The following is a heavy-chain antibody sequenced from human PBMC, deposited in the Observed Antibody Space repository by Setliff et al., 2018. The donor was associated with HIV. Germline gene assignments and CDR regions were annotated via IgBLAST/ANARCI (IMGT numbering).Heavy chain of an antibody. J-gene: IGHJ6*02. V-gene: IGHV1-69*10. D-gene: IGHD3-22*01. CDR2: IIPILGIA. CDR3: ASGREGSYYYDSSGPLIYYYYGMDV. Sequence: AASVKVSCKASGGAFSSYAISGVRQAPGQGLEWMGGIIPILGIANYAQKFQGRVTITADKSTSTAYMELSSLRSEDTAVYYCASGREGSYYYDSSGPLIYYYYGMDVWGQGTTVTVSS. CDR1: GGAFSSYA.